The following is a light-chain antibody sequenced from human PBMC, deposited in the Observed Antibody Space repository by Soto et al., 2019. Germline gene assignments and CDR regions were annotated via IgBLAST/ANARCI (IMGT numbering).Light chain of an antibody. CDR3: CSYPGSRTNNYV. Sequence: QSALTQPASVSGSPGQSITISCTGTSSDVGSYNLVSWYQQHPGKAPKLMIYEGSKRPSGVSNRFSGSKSGNTASLTISGLQAEDEADYYCCSYPGSRTNNYVLATGTKVNVL. CDR1: SSDVGSYNL. V-gene: IGLV2-23*01. J-gene: IGLJ1*01. CDR2: EGS.